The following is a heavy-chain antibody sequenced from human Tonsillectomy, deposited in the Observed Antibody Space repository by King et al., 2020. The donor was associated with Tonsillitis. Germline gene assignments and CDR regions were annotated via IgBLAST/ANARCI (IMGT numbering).Heavy chain of an antibody. CDR3: ARGHRPYSSGWYIDY. Sequence: QLVQSGGGVVQPGGSPGVSCAASGFTFSSYGMHWGRPAPGKGLGWGAVVCYDGGHKYYADSVKGRFTISRDNSKTTLYLQMNSLRAEDTAVYYCARGHRPYSSGWYIDYWGQGTLVTVSS. CDR1: GFTFSSYG. CDR2: VCYDGGHK. D-gene: IGHD6-19*01. J-gene: IGHJ4*02. V-gene: IGHV3-33*01.